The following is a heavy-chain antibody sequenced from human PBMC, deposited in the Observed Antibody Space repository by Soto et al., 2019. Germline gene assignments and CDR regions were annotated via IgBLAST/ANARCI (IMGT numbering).Heavy chain of an antibody. CDR1: GYTFTSYD. V-gene: IGHV1-8*01. CDR2: MNHNSGNT. D-gene: IGHD3-9*01. CDR3: ARGPGLSYDILPGYSLHWYFDL. J-gene: IGHJ2*01. Sequence: QVQLVQSGAEVKKPGASVKVSCKASGYTFTSYDINWVRQATGQGLEWMGWMNHNSGNTGYAQKFQGRVTMTRNTSISTAYMELSSLRSEDTAVYYCARGPGLSYDILPGYSLHWYFDLWGRVTLDTVSS.